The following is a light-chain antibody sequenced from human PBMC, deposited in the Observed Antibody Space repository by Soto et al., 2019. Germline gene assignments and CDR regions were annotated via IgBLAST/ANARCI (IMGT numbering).Light chain of an antibody. V-gene: IGKV1-39*01. Sequence: IQMTQCPSSLSSSIGGSSTITCRASQSVDRYLSWYQQIPGRAPKLLIYSTSTLVSGVPSRFRGRSSGTEFTLSISSLQREDFGTYFCQQSSNIPWTFGQGTKVDIK. CDR3: QQSSNIPWT. CDR2: STS. CDR1: QSVDRY. J-gene: IGKJ1*01.